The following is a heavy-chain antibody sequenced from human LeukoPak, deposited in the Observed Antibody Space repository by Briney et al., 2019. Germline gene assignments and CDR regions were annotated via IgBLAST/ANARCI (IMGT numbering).Heavy chain of an antibody. J-gene: IGHJ3*02. CDR1: GYTFTSYG. D-gene: IGHD3-22*01. Sequence: ASVKVSCKASGYTFTSYGISWVRQAPGQGLEWMGRINPNSGGTNYAQKFQGRVTMTRDTSISTAYMELSRLRSDDTAVYYCARDAEYYYDSSGYAQRAFDIWGQGTMVTVSS. CDR3: ARDAEYYYDSSGYAQRAFDI. V-gene: IGHV1-2*06. CDR2: INPNSGGT.